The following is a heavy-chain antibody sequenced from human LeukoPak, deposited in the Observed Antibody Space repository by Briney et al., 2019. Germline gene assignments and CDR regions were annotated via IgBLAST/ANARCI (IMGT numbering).Heavy chain of an antibody. CDR1: RGYFSSFS. CDR2: IVPMFGTP. D-gene: IGHD4-17*01. Sequence: SVKVSCKDCRGYFSSFSIYWVRQAPGQRLEWMGGIVPMFGTPKFTQKFQGRDTVTTDESPSTAYMKMSRLPSEDTAVYYGARRENYGVVAWEKAFGVWGQGTMVIACS. J-gene: IGHJ3*01. CDR3: ARRENYGVVAWEKAFGV. V-gene: IGHV1-69*05.